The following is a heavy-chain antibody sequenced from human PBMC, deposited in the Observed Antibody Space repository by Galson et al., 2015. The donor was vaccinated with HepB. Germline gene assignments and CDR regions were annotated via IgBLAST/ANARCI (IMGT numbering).Heavy chain of an antibody. D-gene: IGHD5-24*01. CDR2: ISGSGGST. V-gene: IGHV3-23*01. J-gene: IGHJ4*02. CDR3: ATGRWLQSPYFDY. Sequence: SLRLSCAASGFTYSSYAMSWVRQAPGKGLEWVSAISGSGGSTYYADSVKGRFTISRDNSKNTLYLQMNSLRAEDTAVYYCATGRWLQSPYFDYWGQGTLVTVSS. CDR1: GFTYSSYA.